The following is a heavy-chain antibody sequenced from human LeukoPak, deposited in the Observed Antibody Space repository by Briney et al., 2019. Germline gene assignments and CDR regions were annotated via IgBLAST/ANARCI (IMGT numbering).Heavy chain of an antibody. D-gene: IGHD5-12*01. CDR3: SRHSAPEVTEDRGYDRGSYWYFDL. J-gene: IGHJ2*01. Sequence: SETLSLTCTVSGGSISSYYWSWIRQPPGPGLECIGYIYTSVSTNYNPSLKSRVTISQDPSKSPFSLMLSSVTAADTDVHYCSRHSAPEVTEDRGYDRGSYWYFDLWGRGTLVTVSS. V-gene: IGHV4-4*09. CDR1: GGSISSYY. CDR2: IYTSVST.